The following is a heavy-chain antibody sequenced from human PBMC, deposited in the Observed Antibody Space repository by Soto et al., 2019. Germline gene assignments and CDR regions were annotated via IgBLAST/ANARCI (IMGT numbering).Heavy chain of an antibody. J-gene: IGHJ5*02. CDR2: INPSGGST. Sequence: ASVKVSCKASGYTFTSYYMHWVRQAPGQGLEWMGIINPSGGSTSYAQKFQGRVTMTRDTSTSTVYMELSSLRSEDTAVYYCARDLGCFAYCTNGVHDNWFDPWGQGTLVTSPQ. D-gene: IGHD2-8*01. CDR3: ARDLGCFAYCTNGVHDNWFDP. V-gene: IGHV1-46*01. CDR1: GYTFTSYY.